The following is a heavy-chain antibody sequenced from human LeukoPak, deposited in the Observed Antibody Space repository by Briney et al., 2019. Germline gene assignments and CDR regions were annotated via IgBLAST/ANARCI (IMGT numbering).Heavy chain of an antibody. Sequence: ASVKVSCKASGYTFTSYDINLVRQAIGQGFEWMGWMNPNSGNTGYAQKFQGRVTMTRKTSISTAYMELSSLRSEDTAVYYCARTPYDYVWGSYRNRHDAFDIWGQGTMVTVSS. CDR2: MNPNSGNT. J-gene: IGHJ3*02. V-gene: IGHV1-8*01. CDR3: ARTPYDYVWGSYRNRHDAFDI. D-gene: IGHD3-16*02. CDR1: GYTFTSYD.